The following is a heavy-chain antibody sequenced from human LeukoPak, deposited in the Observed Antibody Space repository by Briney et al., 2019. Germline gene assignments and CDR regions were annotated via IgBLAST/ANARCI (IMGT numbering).Heavy chain of an antibody. J-gene: IGHJ4*02. V-gene: IGHV1-69*04. D-gene: IGHD3-16*02. CDR1: GGTFNNYA. CDR2: VVPMFGIR. Sequence: SVKVSCKTSGGTFNNYAISWVRQAPGQGLEWMGRVVPMFGIRNYPQTFRGRVNITADKATNTVYIELRSPRAEDTAIYYCATEPSRYHLDFWGLGTPVTVSS. CDR3: ATEPSRYHLDF.